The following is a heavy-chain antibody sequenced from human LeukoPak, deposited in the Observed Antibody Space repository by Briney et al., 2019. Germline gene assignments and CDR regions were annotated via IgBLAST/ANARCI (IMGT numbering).Heavy chain of an antibody. Sequence: ASVKVSCKASGYTFTSYGISWVRQAPGQGLEWMGWISAYNGNTNYAQKLQGRVTMTTDTSTSTAYMELRSLRSDDTAVYYCARDSRVIPMVRRPLGYWGQGTLVTVSS. V-gene: IGHV1-18*04. CDR1: GYTFTSYG. D-gene: IGHD3-10*01. J-gene: IGHJ4*02. CDR2: ISAYNGNT. CDR3: ARDSRVIPMVRRPLGY.